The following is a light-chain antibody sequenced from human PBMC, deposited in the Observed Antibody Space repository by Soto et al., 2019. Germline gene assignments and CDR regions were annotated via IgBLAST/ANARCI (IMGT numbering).Light chain of an antibody. Sequence: QSVLTQPASVSGSPGQSITISCTGTSSDVGGYNFVSWFQHHPGKAPKVMIYEVSNRPSGVSNRFSGSKSGNTASLTISGLQAEDEADYYCTSYTSSSIFYVFGTGTKLTV. CDR2: EVS. CDR1: SSDVGGYNF. CDR3: TSYTSSSIFYV. J-gene: IGLJ1*01. V-gene: IGLV2-14*01.